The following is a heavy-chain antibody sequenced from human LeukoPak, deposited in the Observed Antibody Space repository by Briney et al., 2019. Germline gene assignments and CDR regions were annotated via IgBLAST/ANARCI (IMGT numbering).Heavy chain of an antibody. Sequence: SETLSLTCTVSGGSISSYYWSWIRQPPGKGLEWIGYIYYSGSTNYNPSLKSRVTISVDTSKNQFSLKLSSVTAADTAVYYCASLRLDYYYGMDVWGQGTTVTVSS. V-gene: IGHV4-59*01. CDR3: ASLRLDYYYGMDV. CDR2: IYYSGST. D-gene: IGHD3-9*01. CDR1: GGSISSYY. J-gene: IGHJ6*02.